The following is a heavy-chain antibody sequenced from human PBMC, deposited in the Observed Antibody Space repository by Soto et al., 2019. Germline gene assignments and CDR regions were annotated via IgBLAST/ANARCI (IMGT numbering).Heavy chain of an antibody. Sequence: PWGSLRLSCSASGFTFISYAIHFFRHSPGKGLEYVSAISSNGGSTYYADSVKGRFTISRDNSKNTLYLQMSSLRAEDTAVYYCVKGIVGATTDYFDYWGQGTLVTVSS. V-gene: IGHV3-64D*06. CDR1: GFTFISYA. D-gene: IGHD1-26*01. CDR2: ISSNGGST. CDR3: VKGIVGATTDYFDY. J-gene: IGHJ4*02.